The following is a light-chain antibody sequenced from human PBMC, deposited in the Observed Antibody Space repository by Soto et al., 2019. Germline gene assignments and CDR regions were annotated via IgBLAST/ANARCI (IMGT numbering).Light chain of an antibody. CDR2: KAS. J-gene: IGKJ4*01. CDR1: QSISNW. CDR3: QQYESYSA. Sequence: DIQMTQSPSTLSASVGDRVTITCRASQSISNWLAWYQQKPGKAPKLLIYKASSLESGVPSRFSGSGSGTEFTLTISSLQPDDFATYYCQQYESYSAFGGGTKVEIK. V-gene: IGKV1-5*03.